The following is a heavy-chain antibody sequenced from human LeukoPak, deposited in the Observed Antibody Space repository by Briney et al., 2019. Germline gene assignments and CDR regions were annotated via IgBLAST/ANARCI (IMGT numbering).Heavy chain of an antibody. J-gene: IGHJ4*02. V-gene: IGHV4-31*03. D-gene: IGHD2-21*01. CDR3: ARAVVIPHFDY. Sequence: PSQTLSLTCTVSGGSISSGGYSWSWIRQHPGKGLEWIGYIYYSGSTYYNPSLKSRVTISVDTSKNQFSLKLSSVTAADTAVYYCARAVVIPHFDYWGQGTLVTVPS. CDR1: GGSISSGGYS. CDR2: IYYSGST.